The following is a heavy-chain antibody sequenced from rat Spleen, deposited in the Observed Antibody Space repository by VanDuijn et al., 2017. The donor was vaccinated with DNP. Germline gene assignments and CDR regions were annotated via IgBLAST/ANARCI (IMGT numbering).Heavy chain of an antibody. Sequence: EVQLVESGGDLVQPGRSLKLSCVASGFTFNNYWMTWIRQVPGKGLEWVASITSSGGSTYYPDSVKGRFTISRDNAKNTLYLQMNSLRSEDTATYYCARRTVGYYCYFDFWGPGTMVTVSS. CDR3: ARRTVGYYCYFDF. CDR2: ITSSGGST. CDR1: GFTFNNYW. J-gene: IGHJ1*01. V-gene: IGHV5-31*01. D-gene: IGHD1-12*02.